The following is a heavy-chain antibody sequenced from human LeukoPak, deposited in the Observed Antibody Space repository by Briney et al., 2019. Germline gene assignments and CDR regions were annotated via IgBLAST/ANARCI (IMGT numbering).Heavy chain of an antibody. D-gene: IGHD6-13*01. Sequence: GGSLRLSCAASGFTFSDYYMSWIRQAPGKGLEWLSYISNSGTTIYYTDSVKGRFTISRDNAKNSLYMQMNSLRAEDTAVYYCARVTSSWYQDWYFDLWGRGTLVTVSS. CDR1: GFTFSDYY. J-gene: IGHJ2*01. CDR2: ISNSGTTI. V-gene: IGHV3-11*01. CDR3: ARVTSSWYQDWYFDL.